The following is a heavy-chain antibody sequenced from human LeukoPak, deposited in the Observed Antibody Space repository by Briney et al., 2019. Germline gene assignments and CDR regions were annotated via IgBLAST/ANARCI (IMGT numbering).Heavy chain of an antibody. CDR1: GFTFSTYA. D-gene: IGHD5-12*01. Sequence: PGGSLRLSCAASGFTFSTYAMSWVRQAPGKGLEWVSSISGSGGNTYYADSVKGRFTISRDNSKNTLYLQMNSLRAEDTAVYYCAKRSGGYSGFDYWGQGTLVTVSS. J-gene: IGHJ4*02. V-gene: IGHV3-23*01. CDR3: AKRSGGYSGFDY. CDR2: ISGSGGNT.